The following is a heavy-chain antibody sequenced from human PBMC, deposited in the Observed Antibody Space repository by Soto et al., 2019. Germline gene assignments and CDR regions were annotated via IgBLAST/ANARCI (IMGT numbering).Heavy chain of an antibody. Sequence: GGSLRLSCAASGFTFSSYSMNWVRQAPGKGLEWVSSISSSSSYIYYADSVKGRFTISRDNAKNSLYLQMNSLRAEDTAVYYCAGCSYGSGSYQYYYYYMDVWGKGTTVTVSS. J-gene: IGHJ6*03. CDR2: ISSSSSYI. D-gene: IGHD3-10*01. V-gene: IGHV3-21*01. CDR1: GFTFSSYS. CDR3: AGCSYGSGSYQYYYYYMDV.